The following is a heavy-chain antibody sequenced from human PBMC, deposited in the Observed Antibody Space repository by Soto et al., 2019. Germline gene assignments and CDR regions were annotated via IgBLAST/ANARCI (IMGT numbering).Heavy chain of an antibody. D-gene: IGHD3-22*01. CDR2: IIPIFGTA. Sequence: QVQLVQSGAEVKKPGSSVKVSCKASGGTFSSYAISWVRQAPGQGLEWMGGIIPIFGTADYAQKFQGRVTITAAEPTSTGNMELSSLRSEDTAVYYCASHYDSSGYYYRGLDYWGQGTLVTVSS. J-gene: IGHJ4*02. CDR1: GGTFSSYA. CDR3: ASHYDSSGYYYRGLDY. V-gene: IGHV1-69*12.